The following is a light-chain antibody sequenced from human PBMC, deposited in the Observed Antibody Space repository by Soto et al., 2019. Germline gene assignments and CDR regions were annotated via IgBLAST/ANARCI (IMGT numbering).Light chain of an antibody. CDR3: QQYNPSSRT. CDR1: QSISTW. V-gene: IGKV1-5*03. J-gene: IGKJ1*01. CDR2: KAS. Sequence: DIQMTQSPSTLSAFVGDRVTITCRASQSISTWLAWYQQKPGKVPKLLIFKASSLQSGVPSRFSGSGSGTGFTLTISSLQPDDFATYYCQQYNPSSRTFGQGTKLDIK.